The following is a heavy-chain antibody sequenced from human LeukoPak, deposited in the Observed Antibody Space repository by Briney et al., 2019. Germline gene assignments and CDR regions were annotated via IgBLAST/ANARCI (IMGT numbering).Heavy chain of an antibody. Sequence: ASVKVSCKASGYTFTGYYMHWVRQAPGQGLEWMGWINPNSGGTNYAQKFQGRVTMTRDTSISTAYMELSRLRSDDTAVYYCASSYYYDGSGYYPFDYWGQGTLVTVSS. CDR1: GYTFTGYY. J-gene: IGHJ4*02. CDR3: ASSYYYDGSGYYPFDY. CDR2: INPNSGGT. D-gene: IGHD3-22*01. V-gene: IGHV1-2*02.